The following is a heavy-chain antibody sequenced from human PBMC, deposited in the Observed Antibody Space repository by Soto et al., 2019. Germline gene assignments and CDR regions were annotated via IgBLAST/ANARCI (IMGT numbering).Heavy chain of an antibody. J-gene: IGHJ4*02. CDR1: RFTFSDSY. Sequence: EVQLVESGGGLVQPGGSLRRSCTASRFTFSDSYMDWVRQAPGKGLDWVGRIRDKANSYTTEYAASVKGRFTVSRDDSKNSLYLQMNSLKTEDTAVYYCVKGHRALDNWGPGTLVTVSS. V-gene: IGHV3-72*01. CDR3: VKGHRALDN. CDR2: IRDKANSYTT.